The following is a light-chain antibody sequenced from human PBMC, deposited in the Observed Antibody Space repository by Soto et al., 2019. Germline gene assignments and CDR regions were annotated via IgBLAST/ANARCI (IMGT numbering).Light chain of an antibody. CDR1: SSDVGGYNY. CDR2: DVS. J-gene: IGLJ1*01. Sequence: QSALTQPASVSGSPGQSITISCTGTSSDVGGYNYVSWYQQHPGKAPKLMIYDVSNRPSGVSNRFSGSTSGNTASLTISGLQAEYEADFYCSSYTSSSPYVFATGTKVTVL. V-gene: IGLV2-14*03. CDR3: SSYTSSSPYV.